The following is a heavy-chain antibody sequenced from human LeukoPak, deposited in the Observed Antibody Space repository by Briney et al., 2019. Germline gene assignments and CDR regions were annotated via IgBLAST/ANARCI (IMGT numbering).Heavy chain of an antibody. V-gene: IGHV1-2*02. Sequence: ASVKVSCKASGYTFTGYYMHWVRQAPGQGLEWMGWINPNSGGTNYAQKFQGRVTMTRDTSISTAYMELRSLRSDDTAVYYCARERGSYYEGVFDPWGQGTLVTVSS. J-gene: IGHJ5*02. D-gene: IGHD1-26*01. CDR1: GYTFTGYY. CDR3: ARERGSYYEGVFDP. CDR2: INPNSGGT.